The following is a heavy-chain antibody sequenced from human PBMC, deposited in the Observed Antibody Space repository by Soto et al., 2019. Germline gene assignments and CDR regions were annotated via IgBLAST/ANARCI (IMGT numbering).Heavy chain of an antibody. CDR3: AKNWDTTFSSSSH. CDR1: EFTFSSYA. V-gene: IGHV3-23*01. D-gene: IGHD6-6*01. CDR2: ISGSAGST. J-gene: IGHJ4*02. Sequence: EVQLLESGGGLVQPGGSLKLSCAASEFTFSSYAMSWVRQAPGKGLEWVSGISGSAGSTYYADSVKGRFTISRDNSKNTLYLQMNSLRAEDTAVYYCAKNWDTTFSSSSHWGQGTLVSVSS.